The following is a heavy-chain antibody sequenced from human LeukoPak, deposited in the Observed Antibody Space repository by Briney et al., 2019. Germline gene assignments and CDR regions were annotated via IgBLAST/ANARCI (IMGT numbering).Heavy chain of an antibody. CDR2: VYYDGNT. CDR3: TKDSGHHRTDC. D-gene: IGHD1-26*01. V-gene: IGHV4-39*02. Sequence: SETLSLTCSVSGGSINRSSYYWGWIRQAPGKGLEWIGSVYYDGNTYYNPNPSLKSRATVSMDTSRNQFSLKLRSATAADTAVYYCTKDSGHHRTDCWGQGTLVTVSS. CDR1: GGSINRSSYY. J-gene: IGHJ4*02.